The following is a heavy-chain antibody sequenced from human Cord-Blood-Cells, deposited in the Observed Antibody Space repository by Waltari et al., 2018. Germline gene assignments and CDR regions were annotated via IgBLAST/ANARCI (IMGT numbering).Heavy chain of an antibody. V-gene: IGHV3-74*01. CDR2: INSDGSGT. J-gene: IGHJ4*02. D-gene: IGHD2-2*01. CDR1: GFTFSSYW. Sequence: EVQLVESGGGLVQPGGSLRLSCAASGFTFSSYWMHWVRQAPGKGLVGVSRINSDGSGTSYADSVKGRFTISRDNAKNTLYLQMNSLRAEDTAVYYCARAYCSSTSCYYFYYWGQGTLVTVSS. CDR3: ARAYCSSTSCYYFYY.